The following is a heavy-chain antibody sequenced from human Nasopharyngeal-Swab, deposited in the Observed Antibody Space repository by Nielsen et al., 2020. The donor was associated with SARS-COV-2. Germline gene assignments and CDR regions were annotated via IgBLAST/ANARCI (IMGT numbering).Heavy chain of an antibody. CDR2: VNHGGGT. J-gene: IGHJ6*03. Sequence: SETLTLTCAVYGGSFSGHQWSWVRQTPGKGLEWIGEVNHGGGTNYNPTLKSRVTISVATSKNQFSLTLTSATAADTAVYYCARGGAGVVASPVLGLGPFYYYHFMDVWGQGTTVTVSS. V-gene: IGHV4-34*01. CDR3: ARGGAGVVASPVLGLGPFYYYHFMDV. D-gene: IGHD6-6*01. CDR1: GGSFSGHQ.